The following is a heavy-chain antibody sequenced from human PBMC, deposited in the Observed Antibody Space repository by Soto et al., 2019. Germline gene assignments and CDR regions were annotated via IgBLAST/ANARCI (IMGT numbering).Heavy chain of an antibody. D-gene: IGHD2-15*01. J-gene: IGHJ4*02. Sequence: QVQLVQSGAEVRQPASSVKVSCKTSGGTFSSYAISWVRQAPGQGLEWMGGIVPIVDTSTYAQKFQGRVTXXGXXSTSTVCVELSSLRFDDTAVYYCVRVVAIPGSPDNWGQGTLVTVSS. V-gene: IGHV1-69*12. CDR2: IVPIVDTS. CDR1: GGTFSSYA. CDR3: VRVVAIPGSPDN.